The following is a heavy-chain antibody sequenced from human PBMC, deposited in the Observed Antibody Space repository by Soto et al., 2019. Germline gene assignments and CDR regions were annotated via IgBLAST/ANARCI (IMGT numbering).Heavy chain of an antibody. CDR3: AHRPIVGAAI. CDR2: IFHSGST. J-gene: IGHJ4*02. Sequence: QVQLQGSGPGLVKPSGTLSLTCAVFGGSISNSNWWTWVRQPPGKGLDWIGGIFHSGSTYYNSSLMGRVTISVDKANNQFALKLSSVTAADTAVYYCAHRPIVGAAIWGQGTLVTVSS. D-gene: IGHD1-26*01. CDR1: GGSISNSNW. V-gene: IGHV4-4*02.